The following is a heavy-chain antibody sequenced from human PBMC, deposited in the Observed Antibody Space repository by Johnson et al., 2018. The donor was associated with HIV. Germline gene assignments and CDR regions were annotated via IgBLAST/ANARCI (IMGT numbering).Heavy chain of an antibody. CDR2: ISSDGRST. Sequence: VQLVESGGGLVQPGGSLRLSCAASGVTVSSNYMTWVRQAPGKGLEWVSRISSDGRSTSYADSVKGRFTISRDNAKNTLYLQMNSLRAEDTAVYYCARPTKPADAFDIWGQGTMVTVSS. J-gene: IGHJ3*02. CDR1: GVTVSSNY. D-gene: IGHD1-14*01. V-gene: IGHV3-74*02. CDR3: ARPTKPADAFDI.